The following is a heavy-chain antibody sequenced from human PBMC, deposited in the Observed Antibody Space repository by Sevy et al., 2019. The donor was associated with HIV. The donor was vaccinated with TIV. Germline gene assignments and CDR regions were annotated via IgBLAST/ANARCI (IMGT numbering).Heavy chain of an antibody. D-gene: IGHD4-17*01. J-gene: IGHJ5*02. CDR1: GFTFSTYW. CDR3: ALLYGDYGA. Sequence: GGSLRLSCAASGFTFSTYWMYWVRQSPGKGLVWVSRINSDGSSTSYADSVKGRFTISRDNAKNMVYLQMNSLRAEDTAVYYCALLYGDYGAWGQGTLVTVSS. V-gene: IGHV3-74*01. CDR2: INSDGSST.